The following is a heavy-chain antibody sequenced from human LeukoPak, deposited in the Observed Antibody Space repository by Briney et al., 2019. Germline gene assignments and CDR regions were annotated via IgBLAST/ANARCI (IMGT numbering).Heavy chain of an antibody. CDR1: GFTFRSNW. D-gene: IGHD6-19*01. V-gene: IGHV3-7*01. Sequence: GGSLRLSCAASGFTFRSNWMNWVRQAPGKGLEWVAHVQPDGSAKIYADSVKGRFTISRDTAKDSVYLQMNSLRVEDTAVYYCARDFFGWSSLGHWGQGTLVTVSS. J-gene: IGHJ1*01. CDR3: ARDFFGWSSLGH. CDR2: VQPDGSAK.